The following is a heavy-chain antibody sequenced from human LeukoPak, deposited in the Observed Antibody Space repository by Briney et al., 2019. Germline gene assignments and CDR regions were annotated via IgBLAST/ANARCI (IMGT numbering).Heavy chain of an antibody. J-gene: IGHJ4*02. CDR3: ARRAGDYSHPYDY. V-gene: IGHV3-23*01. CDR2: ISGSAGIT. CDR1: GFAFSSYA. D-gene: IGHD3-22*01. Sequence: GGSLRLFCAASGFAFSSYAMSWVRQAPGEGLEGVSSISGSAGITYYADSVKGRFTISRDNSKNTLYLQMNSLRAEDTAVYYCARRAGDYSHPYDYWGQGILVTVSS.